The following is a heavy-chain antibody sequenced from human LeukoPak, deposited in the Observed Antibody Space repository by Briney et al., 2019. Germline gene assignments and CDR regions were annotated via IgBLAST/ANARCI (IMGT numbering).Heavy chain of an antibody. D-gene: IGHD2-2*01. CDR3: ARDLVVPAAIGETFDP. J-gene: IGHJ5*02. CDR2: INPNSGGT. Sequence: APVKVSCKASGYTFTGYYMHWVRQAPGQGLEWMGWINPNSGGTNYAQKFQGRVTMTRDTSISTAYMELSRLRSDDTAVYYCARDLVVPAAIGETFDPWGQGTLVTVSS. CDR1: GYTFTGYY. V-gene: IGHV1-2*02.